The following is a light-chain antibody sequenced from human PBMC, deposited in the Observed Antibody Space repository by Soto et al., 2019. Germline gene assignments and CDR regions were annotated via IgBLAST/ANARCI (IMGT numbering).Light chain of an antibody. CDR2: LGD. Sequence: QSVLTQPPSASATPGQTVTIPCSGSTSNIGTFYVYWYQHLPGTAPKLLIYLGDQRASGVSDRFSGSKSGTSASLAINGLRSDDEADYYCXAWDDNLNSYVFGSGTKVTVL. V-gene: IGLV1-47*02. CDR3: XAWDDNLNSYV. CDR1: TSNIGTFY. J-gene: IGLJ1*01.